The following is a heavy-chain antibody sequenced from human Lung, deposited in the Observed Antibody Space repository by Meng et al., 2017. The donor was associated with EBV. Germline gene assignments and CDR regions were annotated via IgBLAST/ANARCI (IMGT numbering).Heavy chain of an antibody. Sequence: QLVESGGALVRPGGSLKLSCEGSGYTFSRYWMHWVRQVPGKGLLWVSRINEHGSITTYADSVKGRFTISRDNAKNTMYLQMNSLRDEDTGVYFCSRDLVGSADSWGQGTLVTVSS. J-gene: IGHJ4*02. V-gene: IGHV3-74*01. CDR1: GYTFSRYW. D-gene: IGHD3-16*01. CDR3: SRDLVGSADS. CDR2: INEHGSIT.